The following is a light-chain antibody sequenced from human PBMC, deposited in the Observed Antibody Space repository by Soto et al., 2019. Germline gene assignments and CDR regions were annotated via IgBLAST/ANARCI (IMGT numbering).Light chain of an antibody. Sequence: EIVLTQSPGTLSLSPGERATLSCRASQSVSSSYLAWYQQKPGQAPRLLIYGASSRATGIPDRFSGSGSGTHFTLTISRLVPEDFVVYYSQQYSSSPRFTFGPGTKVDIK. J-gene: IGKJ3*01. CDR1: QSVSSSY. CDR2: GAS. CDR3: QQYSSSPRFT. V-gene: IGKV3-20*01.